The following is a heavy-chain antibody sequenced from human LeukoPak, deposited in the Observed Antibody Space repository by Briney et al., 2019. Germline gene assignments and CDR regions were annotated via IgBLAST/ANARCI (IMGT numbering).Heavy chain of an antibody. D-gene: IGHD6-13*01. CDR3: ARVGSSWYGTPFDY. V-gene: IGHV3-7*01. CDR1: GFTFSSYW. CDR2: IKQDGSEK. Sequence: PGGSLRLSCAASGFTFSSYWMSWVRRAPGKGLEWVANIKQDGSEKYYVDSVKGRFTISRDNAKNSLYLQMNSLRAEDTAVYYCARVGSSWYGTPFDYWGRGTLVTVSS. J-gene: IGHJ4*02.